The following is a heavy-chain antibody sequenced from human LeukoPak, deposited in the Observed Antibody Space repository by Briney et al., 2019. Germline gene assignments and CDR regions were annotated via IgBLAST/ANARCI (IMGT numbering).Heavy chain of an antibody. CDR3: ASSGSYRFDY. J-gene: IGHJ4*02. V-gene: IGHV3-48*02. D-gene: IGHD1-26*01. CDR2: ITASGAAM. CDR1: GFTFSSYS. Sequence: GGSLRLSCAASGFTFSSYSMNWVRQAPGKGLEWVSRITASGAAMFYADSVKGRFTISRDNAKNSLYLQMNSLRDEDTAVYYCASSGSYRFDYWGQGTLVTVSS.